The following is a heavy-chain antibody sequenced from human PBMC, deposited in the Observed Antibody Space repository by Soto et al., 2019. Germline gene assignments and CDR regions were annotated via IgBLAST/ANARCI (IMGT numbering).Heavy chain of an antibody. J-gene: IGHJ4*02. CDR1: GGTFSSYA. CDR2: IIPIFGTA. CDR3: ARALRWGELSPLGY. D-gene: IGHD3-16*02. Sequence: QVQLVQSGAEVKKPGSSVKVSCKASGGTFSSYAISWVRQAPGQGLEWMGGIIPIFGTANYAQKFQGRVTITADESTSTAYMGLSSLRSEDTAVYYCARALRWGELSPLGYWGQGTLVTVSS. V-gene: IGHV1-69*01.